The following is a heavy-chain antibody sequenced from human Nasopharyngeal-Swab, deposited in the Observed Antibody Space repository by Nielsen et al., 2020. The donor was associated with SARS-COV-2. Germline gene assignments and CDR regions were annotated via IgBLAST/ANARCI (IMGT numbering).Heavy chain of an antibody. CDR3: AGRPRYSSSWYSPYYYYGMDV. D-gene: IGHD6-13*01. CDR1: GFTFSSYS. J-gene: IGHJ6*02. Sequence: GRSLRLSCAASGFTFSSYSMNWVRQAPGKGLEWVSSISSSSSYIYYADSVKGRFTISRDNAKNSLYLQMNSLRAEDTAVYYCAGRPRYSSSWYSPYYYYGMDVWGQGTTVTVSS. V-gene: IGHV3-21*01. CDR2: ISSSSSYI.